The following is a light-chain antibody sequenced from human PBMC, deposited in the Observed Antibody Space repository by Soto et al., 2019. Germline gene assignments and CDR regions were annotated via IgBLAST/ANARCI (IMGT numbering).Light chain of an antibody. V-gene: IGKV1-9*01. CDR3: QQLNSYPGFT. CDR2: AAS. Sequence: DIQLTQSPSFLSASVGDRVTITCRASQGISSYLAWYQQKPGKAPKLLIYAASTLQSGVPSRFSGSGSGTDFTLTISSLQPEDFATYSCQQLNSYPGFTFGPGTKVDIK. J-gene: IGKJ3*01. CDR1: QGISSY.